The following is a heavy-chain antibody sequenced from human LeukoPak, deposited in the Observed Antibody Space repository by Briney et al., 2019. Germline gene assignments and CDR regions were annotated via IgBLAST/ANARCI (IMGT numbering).Heavy chain of an antibody. Sequence: EASVKVSCKASGYTFTSYYMHWVRQAPGQGLEWMGIINPSGGSTSYAQKFQGRVTMTRDTSTSTVYMELSSLRSEDTAVYYCARVNRRYYYDSSGYYPFDYWGQGTLVTVSS. CDR2: INPSGGST. CDR3: ARVNRRYYYDSSGYYPFDY. J-gene: IGHJ4*02. D-gene: IGHD3-22*01. V-gene: IGHV1-46*01. CDR1: GYTFTSYY.